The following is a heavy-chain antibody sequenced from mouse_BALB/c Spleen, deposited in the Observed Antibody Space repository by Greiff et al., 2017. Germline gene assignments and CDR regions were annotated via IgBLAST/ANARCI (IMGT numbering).Heavy chain of an antibody. CDR2: IYPGDGDT. CDR3: AREVLRGAMDY. Sequence: QVQLQQSGAELARPGASVKLSCKASGYTFTSYWMQWVKQRPGQGLEWIGAIYPGDGDTRYTQKFKGKATLTADKSSSTAYMQLSSLASEDSAVYYCAREVLRGAMDYWGQGTSVTVSS. V-gene: IGHV1-87*01. J-gene: IGHJ4*01. CDR1: GYTFTSYW. D-gene: IGHD1-1*01.